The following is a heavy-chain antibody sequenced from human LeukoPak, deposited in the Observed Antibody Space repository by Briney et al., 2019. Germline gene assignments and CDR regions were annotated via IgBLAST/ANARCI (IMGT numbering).Heavy chain of an antibody. D-gene: IGHD3-3*01. J-gene: IGHJ4*02. V-gene: IGHV3-23*01. CDR2: ISGSGGST. CDR1: GFTFSSYA. CDR3: AKDPPLRFLEWLPAS. Sequence: GGSLRLSCAASGFTFSSYAMSWVRQAPGKGLEWVSAISGSGGSTYYADSVKGRFTISRYNSKNTLYQQMKSLRAEDTAVYYCAKDPPLRFLEWLPASWGQGTLVTVSS.